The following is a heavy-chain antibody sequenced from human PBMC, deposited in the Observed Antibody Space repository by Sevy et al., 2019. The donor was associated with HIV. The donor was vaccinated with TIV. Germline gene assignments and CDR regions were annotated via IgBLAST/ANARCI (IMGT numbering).Heavy chain of an antibody. D-gene: IGHD3-22*01. J-gene: IGHJ6*02. CDR2: ISAYNGNT. CDR3: ARDLGYYYDSSGYYLNYYYYYGMDV. CDR1: GYTFTSYG. Sequence: ASVKVSCKASGYTFTSYGISWVRQAPGQGLEWMGWISAYNGNTNYAQKLQGTVTMTTDTSTSTAYMELRSLRSDDTAVYYCARDLGYYYDSSGYYLNYYYYYGMDVWGQGTTVTVSS. V-gene: IGHV1-18*01.